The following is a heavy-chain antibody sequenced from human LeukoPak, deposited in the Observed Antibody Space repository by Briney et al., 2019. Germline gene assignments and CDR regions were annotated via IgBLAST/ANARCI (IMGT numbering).Heavy chain of an antibody. CDR1: GGSISSYY. CDR2: IYYSGST. Sequence: SETLSLTCTVSGGSISSYYRSWIRQPPGKGLEWIGYIYYSGSTNYNPSLKSRVTISVDTSKNQFSLKLSSVTAADTAVYYCARFSYGGNDYWGQGTLVTVSS. D-gene: IGHD4-23*01. CDR3: ARFSYGGNDY. J-gene: IGHJ4*02. V-gene: IGHV4-59*08.